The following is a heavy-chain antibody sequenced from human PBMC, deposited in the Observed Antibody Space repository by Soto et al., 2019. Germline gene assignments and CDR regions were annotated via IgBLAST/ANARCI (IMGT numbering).Heavy chain of an antibody. CDR3: ARGELFSYYYYGMDV. D-gene: IGHD3-10*01. V-gene: IGHV4-59*01. CDR1: GGSISSYY. CDR2: IYYSGST. J-gene: IGHJ6*02. Sequence: TSETLSLTCTVSGGSISSYYWSWIRQPPGKGLEWIGYIYYSGSTNYNPSLKSRVTISVDTSKNQFSLKLSSVTAADTAVYYCARGELFSYYYYGMDVWGQGTTVTVSS.